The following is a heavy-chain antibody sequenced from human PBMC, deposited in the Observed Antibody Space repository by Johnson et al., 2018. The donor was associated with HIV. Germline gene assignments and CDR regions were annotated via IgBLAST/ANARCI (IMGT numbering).Heavy chain of an antibody. CDR3: ARVGGWGAFDI. Sequence: QVQLVESGGGLIQPGGALRLSCAASGFVVSNKSMGWVRQAPGKGLEWVSYISSSGSTIYYADSVKGRFTISRDNSKNTLYLQMNSLRAEDTAVYYCARVGGWGAFDIWGQGTRVTVSS. CDR2: ISSSGSTI. V-gene: IGHV3-11*01. D-gene: IGHD3-10*01. CDR1: GFVVSNKS. J-gene: IGHJ3*02.